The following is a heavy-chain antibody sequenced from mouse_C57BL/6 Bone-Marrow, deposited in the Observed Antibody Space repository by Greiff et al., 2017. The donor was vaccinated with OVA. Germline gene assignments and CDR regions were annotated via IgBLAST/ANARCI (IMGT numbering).Heavy chain of an antibody. V-gene: IGHV1-76*01. J-gene: IGHJ1*03. Sequence: QVHVKQSGAELVRPGASVKLSCKASGYTFTDYYINWVKQRPGQGLEWIARIYPGSGNTYYNEKFKGKATLTAEKSSSTAYMQLSSLTSEDSAVYFCARWGLSYWYFDVWGTGTTVTVSS. CDR3: ARWGLSYWYFDV. CDR2: IYPGSGNT. CDR1: GYTFTDYY.